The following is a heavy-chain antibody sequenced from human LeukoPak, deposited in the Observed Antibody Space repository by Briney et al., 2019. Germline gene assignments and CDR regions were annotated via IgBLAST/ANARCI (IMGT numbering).Heavy chain of an antibody. V-gene: IGHV1-18*01. Sequence: ASVKVSCKASGYTFTSYGISWVRQAPGQGLEWMGWISAYNGNTNYAQKLQGRVTMTTDTSTSTAYMEPRSLRSDDTAVYYCARDKAAGGYYYYYMDVWGKGTTVTVSS. J-gene: IGHJ6*03. CDR1: GYTFTSYG. CDR2: ISAYNGNT. CDR3: ARDKAAGGYYYYYMDV. D-gene: IGHD6-13*01.